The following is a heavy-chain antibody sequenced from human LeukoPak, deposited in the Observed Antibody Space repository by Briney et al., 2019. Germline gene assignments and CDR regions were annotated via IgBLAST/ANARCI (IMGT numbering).Heavy chain of an antibody. Sequence: SETLSLTCTVSGGSISSYYWSWIRQPPGKGLEWIGYIYYSGSTNYNPSLKSRVTISVDTSKNQFSLKLSSVTAADTAVYYYAREGTDQYYYYYMDVWGKGTTVTVSS. D-gene: IGHD3-10*01. CDR2: IYYSGST. CDR1: GGSISSYY. J-gene: IGHJ6*03. V-gene: IGHV4-59*01. CDR3: AREGTDQYYYYYMDV.